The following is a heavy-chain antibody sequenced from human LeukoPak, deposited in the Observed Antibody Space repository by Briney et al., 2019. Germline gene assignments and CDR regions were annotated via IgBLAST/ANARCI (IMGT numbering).Heavy chain of an antibody. CDR2: IYTSGST. Sequence: SETLSLTCSVSGDSITYFYWSWIRQPAGKGLEWIGRIYTSGSTYYNPSLKSRVTISVGTSKNQFSLKLSSVTAADTAVYYCARDRGSGSYNLYYFDYWGQGTLVTVSS. CDR3: ARDRGSGSYNLYYFDY. J-gene: IGHJ4*02. V-gene: IGHV4-4*07. CDR1: GDSITYFY. D-gene: IGHD1-26*01.